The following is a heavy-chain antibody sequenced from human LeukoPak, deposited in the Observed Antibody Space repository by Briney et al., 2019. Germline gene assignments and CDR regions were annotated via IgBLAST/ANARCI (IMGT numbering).Heavy chain of an antibody. V-gene: IGHV3-15*01. CDR1: GFTFSNAW. D-gene: IGHD3-16*01. CDR3: STLWGIVPAAPYLDY. J-gene: IGHJ4*02. Sequence: PGGSLGLSCAASGFTFSNAWMTWVRRAPGKGLEWVGHIKSEADGGTTDYAAPVKDRFTISRDDSKNTLYLQMNSLKTEDTAVYYCSTLWGIVPAAPYLDYWGQGTLLIVSS. CDR2: IKSEADGGTT.